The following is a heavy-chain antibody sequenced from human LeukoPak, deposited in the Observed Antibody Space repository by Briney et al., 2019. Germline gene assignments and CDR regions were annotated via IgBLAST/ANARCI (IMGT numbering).Heavy chain of an antibody. Sequence: GESLKISCEGSGYTFTSYWIGWVRQMPGKGLEWMGIIYPGDFDTRYSPSFQGQVTISADKSISTAYLQWGSLKASDTAMYYCATGYGSGSYLADYWGQGTLVTVSS. CDR3: ATGYGSGSYLADY. V-gene: IGHV5-51*01. D-gene: IGHD3-10*01. CDR2: IYPGDFDT. J-gene: IGHJ4*02. CDR1: GYTFTSYW.